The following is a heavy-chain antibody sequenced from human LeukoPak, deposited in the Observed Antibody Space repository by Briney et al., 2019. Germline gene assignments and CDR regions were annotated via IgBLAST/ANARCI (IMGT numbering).Heavy chain of an antibody. CDR2: ISYSGNT. D-gene: IGHD6-6*01. J-gene: IGHJ4*02. Sequence: SETLSLTCTVSGGSISSYYWSWIRQPPGKGLEWIGYISYSGNTNYNPSLKSRVTISVDTSKNQFSLKLSSVTAADTAVYYCAVSLAARFDYWGQGTLVTVSS. CDR3: AVSLAARFDY. CDR1: GGSISSYY. V-gene: IGHV4-59*08.